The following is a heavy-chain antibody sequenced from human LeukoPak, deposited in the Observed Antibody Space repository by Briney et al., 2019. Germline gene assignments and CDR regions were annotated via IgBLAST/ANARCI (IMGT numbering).Heavy chain of an antibody. V-gene: IGHV3-48*03. CDR1: GFTFSSYE. CDR2: ISSSGSAI. J-gene: IGHJ4*02. Sequence: LGGSLILSCAASGFTFSSYEMNWVRQAPGKGLEWVSYISSSGSAIYFADSVKGRFTISRDNSKNTLYLQMNSLRAEDTAVYYCARDRGYYYGSGSYYDYWGQGTLVTVSS. CDR3: ARDRGYYYGSGSYYDY. D-gene: IGHD3-10*01.